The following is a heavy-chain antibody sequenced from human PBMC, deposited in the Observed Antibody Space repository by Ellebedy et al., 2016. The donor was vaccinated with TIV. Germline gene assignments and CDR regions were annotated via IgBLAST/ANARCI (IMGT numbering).Heavy chain of an antibody. CDR3: AAGYSSGWYVED. CDR1: GYTFTSYA. J-gene: IGHJ4*02. Sequence: ASVKVSCKASGYTFTSYAMQWVRQARGQRLEWIGWIVVGSGNTNYAQKFQERVTITRDMSTSTAYMELSSLSSEDTAVYYCAAGYSSGWYVEDWGQGTLVTVSS. D-gene: IGHD6-19*01. V-gene: IGHV1-58*02. CDR2: IVVGSGNT.